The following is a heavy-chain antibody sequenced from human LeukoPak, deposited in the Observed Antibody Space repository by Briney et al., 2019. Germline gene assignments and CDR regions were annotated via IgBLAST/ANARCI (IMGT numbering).Heavy chain of an antibody. Sequence: SETLSLTCTVSGYSISSGYYWSWIRQPPGKGLEWIGYIYYSGSTNYNPSLKSRVTISVDTSKNQFSLRLSSVTAADTAVYYCARDIGAGFGFIGVYDYWGQGTLVTVSS. CDR3: ARDIGAGFGFIGVYDY. CDR2: IYYSGST. CDR1: GYSISSGYY. J-gene: IGHJ4*02. V-gene: IGHV4-61*01. D-gene: IGHD3-10*01.